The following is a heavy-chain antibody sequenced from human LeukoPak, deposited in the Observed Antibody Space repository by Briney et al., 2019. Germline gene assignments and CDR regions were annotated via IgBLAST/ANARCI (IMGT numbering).Heavy chain of an antibody. D-gene: IGHD5-18*01. V-gene: IGHV3-11*01. Sequence: PGGSLRLSCAASGFTVSSSYMSWVRQAPGRGLEWVSYISSSGSTIYYADSVKGRFTISRDNAKNSLYLQMNSLRAEDTAVYYCARGPNVDTAMVAFDYWGQGTLVTVSS. CDR1: GFTVSSSY. J-gene: IGHJ4*02. CDR2: ISSSGSTI. CDR3: ARGPNVDTAMVAFDY.